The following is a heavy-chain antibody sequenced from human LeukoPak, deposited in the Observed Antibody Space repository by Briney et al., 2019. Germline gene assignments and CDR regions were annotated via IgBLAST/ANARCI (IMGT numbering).Heavy chain of an antibody. CDR2: ISGSGGTT. V-gene: IGHV3-23*01. Sequence: GGSLRLSCAASGFTFSSYAMGWVRQAPGKGLECVSTISGSGGTTYYADSVMGRVTISRDNSKNTLNLQMNSLRAEDTAVYYCAKAASGNWNDVSDYWGQGTLVTVSS. J-gene: IGHJ4*02. CDR3: AKAASGNWNDVSDY. D-gene: IGHD1-20*01. CDR1: GFTFSSYA.